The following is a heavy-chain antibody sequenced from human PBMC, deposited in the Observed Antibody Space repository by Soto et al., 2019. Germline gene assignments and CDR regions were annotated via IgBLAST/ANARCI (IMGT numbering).Heavy chain of an antibody. D-gene: IGHD3-10*01. CDR1: GFTFSSYA. Sequence: GGSLRLSCAASGFTFSSYAMSWVRQAPGKGLEWVGRTRNKANSYITEYAASVKGRFTISRDDSRDSMYLQMNSLKTEDTAVYYCARGSPYYGSVYDYWGQGTLVTVSS. J-gene: IGHJ4*02. V-gene: IGHV3-72*01. CDR3: ARGSPYYGSVYDY. CDR2: TRNKANSYIT.